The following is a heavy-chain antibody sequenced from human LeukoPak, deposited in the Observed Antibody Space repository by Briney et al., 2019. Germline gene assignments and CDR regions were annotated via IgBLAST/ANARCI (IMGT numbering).Heavy chain of an antibody. Sequence: SETLSLSCGVSGGSISSHYMSWVRQPPGKGLEWIGYIYYSGSTKYNPSLKSRVTISVDTYKNQFSLKLSSVTAADTAVYYCASGGTTVTPDLLWFDPWGQGTLVTVSS. D-gene: IGHD4-17*01. CDR1: GGSISSHY. CDR2: IYYSGST. V-gene: IGHV4-59*11. CDR3: ASGGTTVTPDLLWFDP. J-gene: IGHJ5*02.